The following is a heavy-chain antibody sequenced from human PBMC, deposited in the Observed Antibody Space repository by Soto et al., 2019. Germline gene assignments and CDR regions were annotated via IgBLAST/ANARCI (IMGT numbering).Heavy chain of an antibody. CDR2: IGTAGDT. Sequence: EVQLLESGGGLVQPGGSLRLSCAASGFTFRSYDMHWVRQATGKGREWVSAIGTAGDTYYPGSVKGRFTISRENAKNSLYLQMNSLRAGDTAVYYCAREPHLGLYWQPGDWGQGTLVTVSS. CDR1: GFTFRSYD. V-gene: IGHV3-13*01. CDR3: AREPHLGLYWQPGD. D-gene: IGHD3-3*02. J-gene: IGHJ4*02.